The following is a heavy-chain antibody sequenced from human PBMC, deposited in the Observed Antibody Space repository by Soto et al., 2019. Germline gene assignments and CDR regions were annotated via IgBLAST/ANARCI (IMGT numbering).Heavy chain of an antibody. Sequence: PGGSLRLSCAASGFTFSSYWMHWVRQVPGKGLVWVSRINSDGSSRSYADSVKGRFTISRDDAKNTLYLQMNSLTAEDTAVYYCARPRYDGSGTPFDYWGQGSLVTV. CDR2: INSDGSSR. CDR3: ARPRYDGSGTPFDY. D-gene: IGHD3-22*01. J-gene: IGHJ4*02. V-gene: IGHV3-74*01. CDR1: GFTFSSYW.